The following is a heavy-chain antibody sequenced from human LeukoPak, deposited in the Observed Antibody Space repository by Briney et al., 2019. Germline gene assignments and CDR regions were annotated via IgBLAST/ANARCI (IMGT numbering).Heavy chain of an antibody. CDR3: ARARCPSGTDFDY. V-gene: IGHV1-2*02. D-gene: IGHD6-13*01. CDR1: GYTFTGYY. Sequence: ASVKVSCKASGYTFTGYYMHWVRQAPGQGLEWMGWISPNSGGTNYAQKFQGRVTMTRDTSISTAYMELSRLRSDDTAVYYCARARCPSGTDFDYWGQGTLVTVSS. CDR2: ISPNSGGT. J-gene: IGHJ4*02.